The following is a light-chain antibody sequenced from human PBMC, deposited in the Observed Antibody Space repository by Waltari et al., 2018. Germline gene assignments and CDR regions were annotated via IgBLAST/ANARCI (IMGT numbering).Light chain of an antibody. Sequence: EVVMTQSPGTLSASPGERVSLSCRASQSVLTNLAWYQQKPGQAPRLLIYAASIRATGIPARFGGSGSGTECTLTISSLQTEDFAVYYCQQYHNWPPFTFGPGTKVDIK. CDR3: QQYHNWPPFT. V-gene: IGKV3-15*01. J-gene: IGKJ3*01. CDR1: QSVLTN. CDR2: AAS.